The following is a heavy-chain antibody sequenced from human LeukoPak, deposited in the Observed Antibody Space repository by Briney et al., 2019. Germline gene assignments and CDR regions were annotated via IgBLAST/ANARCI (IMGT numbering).Heavy chain of an antibody. CDR2: IKSDGITI. CDR1: GFTXSNYM. D-gene: IGHD1-20*01. J-gene: IGHJ4*02. V-gene: IGHV3-74*01. CDR3: LRDLNWSLDQ. Sequence: GXLRLSCAASGFTXSNYMMHWVRQAPGKGLVWVSRIKSDGITITYADSVKGRFTISRDNAKNTLYLQMNSLRAEDTAVYYCLRDLNWSLDQWGQGTLVTVSS.